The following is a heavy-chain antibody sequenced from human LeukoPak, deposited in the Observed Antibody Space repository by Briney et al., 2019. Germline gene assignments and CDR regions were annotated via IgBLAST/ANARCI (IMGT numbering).Heavy chain of an antibody. V-gene: IGHV3-21*04. CDR3: ARPRLEYCSGGSCFDAFDI. J-gene: IGHJ3*02. CDR2: ISSSSSYI. CDR1: GFTFSSYS. D-gene: IGHD2-15*01. Sequence: GGSLRLSCAASGFTFSSYSMNWVRQAPGKGLEWVSSISSSSSYIYYADSVKGRFTISRDNSKNTLFLQMNSLTAEDTAIYSCARPRLEYCSGGSCFDAFDIWGQGTMVTVSS.